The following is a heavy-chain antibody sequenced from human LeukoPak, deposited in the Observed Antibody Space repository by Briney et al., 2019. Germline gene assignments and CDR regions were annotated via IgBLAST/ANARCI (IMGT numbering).Heavy chain of an antibody. CDR2: ISYDGSNK. J-gene: IGHJ4*02. Sequence: GGSLRLSCAASGFTFSSYGMHWVRQAPGKGLEWVAVISYDGSNKYYADSVKGRFTISRDNSKNTLYLQMNSLRAEDTAVYYCAKDERYASGWWGQGTLVTVSS. V-gene: IGHV3-30*18. CDR1: GFTFSSYG. D-gene: IGHD6-19*01. CDR3: AKDERYASGW.